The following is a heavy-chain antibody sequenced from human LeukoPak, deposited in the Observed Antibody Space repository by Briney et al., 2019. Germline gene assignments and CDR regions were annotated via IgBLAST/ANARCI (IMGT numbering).Heavy chain of an antibody. CDR2: IYYTGST. CDR3: ARGVTQ. V-gene: IGHV4-59*02. D-gene: IGHD2-21*02. CDR1: GGSVDDYY. Sequence: SETLSLTCTVSGGSVDDYYWSWIRQPPGKGLEWIGYIYYTGSTSYNPSLQSRLTISIDTSKTQFSLRLTSVTAADTAVYFCARGVTQWGQGTLVTVSS. J-gene: IGHJ4*02.